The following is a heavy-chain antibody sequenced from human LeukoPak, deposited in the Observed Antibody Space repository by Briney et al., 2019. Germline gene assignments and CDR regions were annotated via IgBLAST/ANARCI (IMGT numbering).Heavy chain of an antibody. CDR3: ARDPLRGVFDY. V-gene: IGHV1-46*01. J-gene: IGHJ4*02. Sequence: ASVKVSCKASGYTFTSCYLHWVRQAPGQGLEWMGIINPSGGSTSYSQRFQGKVTMTRDTSTSTVYMELSSLRAEDTAVYYCARDPLRGVFDYWGQGTLVTVSS. D-gene: IGHD3-10*01. CDR2: INPSGGST. CDR1: GYTFTSCY.